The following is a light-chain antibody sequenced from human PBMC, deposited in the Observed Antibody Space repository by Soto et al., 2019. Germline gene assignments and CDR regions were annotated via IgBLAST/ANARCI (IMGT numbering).Light chain of an antibody. CDR1: SSDIGSYDY. CDR3: TSFTAAYTQV. CDR2: DVS. Sequence: QSALTQPASVSGSPGQSITVSCTGTSSDIGSYDYVSWYQQHPGKVPKLIIYDVSNRPSGVSNRFSGSKSGNTASLTISGLQAEDEADYYCTSFTAAYTQVFGSGTKVTVL. J-gene: IGLJ1*01. V-gene: IGLV2-14*03.